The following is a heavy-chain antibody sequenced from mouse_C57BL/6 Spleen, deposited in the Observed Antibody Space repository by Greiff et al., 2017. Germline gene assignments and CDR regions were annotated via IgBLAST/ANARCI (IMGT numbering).Heavy chain of an antibody. CDR3: ARPYGNYDFDD. V-gene: IGHV1-82*01. CDR1: GYAFSSSW. D-gene: IGHD2-1*01. J-gene: IGHJ2*01. Sequence: VQLQQSGPELVKPGASVKISCKASGYAFSSSWMNWVKQRPGKGLEWIGRIYPGDGATNYNGKFKGKATLTADKYSSTAYMQLSSLTSEDSAVYFCARPYGNYDFDDWGQGTTLTVSS. CDR2: IYPGDGAT.